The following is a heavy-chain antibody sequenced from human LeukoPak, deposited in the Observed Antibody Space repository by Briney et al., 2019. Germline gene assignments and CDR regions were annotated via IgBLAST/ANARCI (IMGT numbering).Heavy chain of an antibody. CDR2: ISYDGSNK. CDR3: ARPLSNGYFHDSGGYYPYAMDV. Sequence: GGSLRLSCAASGFTFSTSTMHCVRQAPGRGLEWVADISYDGSNKFYADSVKGRFAISRDNSKNTLYLQMNSLRGYDSAVYYSARPLSNGYFHDSGGYYPYAMDVSGQGATVTVSS. CDR1: GFTFSTST. V-gene: IGHV3-30*09. J-gene: IGHJ6*02. D-gene: IGHD3-22*01.